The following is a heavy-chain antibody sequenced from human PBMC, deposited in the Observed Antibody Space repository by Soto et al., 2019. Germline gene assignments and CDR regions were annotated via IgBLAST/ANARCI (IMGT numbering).Heavy chain of an antibody. Sequence: EVELVESGGGLVKPGGSLRLSCTTSGFTLSSYNMNWVRQAPGRGLEWVSSISSSSKYIYYADSVKGRITISRDNTKNSLYLLMNSLRVEDTAVYYCAREGGNSGSPDYWGQGTLVTVSS. J-gene: IGHJ4*02. CDR3: AREGGNSGSPDY. CDR2: ISSSSKYI. V-gene: IGHV3-21*01. D-gene: IGHD3-10*01. CDR1: GFTLSSYN.